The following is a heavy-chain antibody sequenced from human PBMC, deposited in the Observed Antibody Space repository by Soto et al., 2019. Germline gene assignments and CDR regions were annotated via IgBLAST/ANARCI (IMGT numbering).Heavy chain of an antibody. CDR2: INAGNGNT. J-gene: IGHJ4*02. CDR1: GYTFTSYA. V-gene: IGHV1-3*01. CDR3: GKDYYDSSGYYPPALLFDY. D-gene: IGHD3-22*01. Sequence: ASVKVSCKASGYTFTSYAVHWVRQAPGQRLEWMGWINAGNGNTKYSQKFQGRVTITRDTSASTAYMELSSLRSEDTAVYYCGKDYYDSSGYYPPALLFDYWGQGTLVTVSS.